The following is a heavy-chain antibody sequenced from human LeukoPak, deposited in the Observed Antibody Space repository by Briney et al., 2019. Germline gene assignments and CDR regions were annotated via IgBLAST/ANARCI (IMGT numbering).Heavy chain of an antibody. CDR3: ARQFRGSGWYYEY. CDR1: GGSISSSIYY. J-gene: IGHJ4*02. D-gene: IGHD6-19*01. V-gene: IGHV4-39*01. CDR2: IYYSGST. Sequence: SETLSVTCTVSGGSISSSIYYWGWIRQPPGKGLEWIGNIYYSGSTYDNPSLRGRVTISVDTSKNQFSLKVSSVTAADTAVYYCARQFRGSGWYYEYWGQGTLVTASS.